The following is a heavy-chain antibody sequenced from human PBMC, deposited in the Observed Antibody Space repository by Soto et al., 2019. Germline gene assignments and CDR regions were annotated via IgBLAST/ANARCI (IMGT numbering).Heavy chain of an antibody. Sequence: PGGSLRLSCAAPGFTFSSYAMHWVRQAPGKGLEWVAVISYDGSNKYYADSVKGRFTISRDNSKNTLYLQMNSLRAEDTAVYYCAKEACPWIQLCPLDYWGQGTLVTVSS. CDR1: GFTFSSYA. CDR3: AKEACPWIQLCPLDY. V-gene: IGHV3-30-3*01. CDR2: ISYDGSNK. D-gene: IGHD5-18*01. J-gene: IGHJ4*02.